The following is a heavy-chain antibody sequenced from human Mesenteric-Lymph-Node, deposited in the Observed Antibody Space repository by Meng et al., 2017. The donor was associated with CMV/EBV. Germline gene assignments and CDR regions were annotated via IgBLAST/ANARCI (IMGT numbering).Heavy chain of an antibody. Sequence: SLKISCAASGFTFSSYGMHWVRQAPGKGLEWVSGISWNSGSIGYADSVKGRFTISRDNAKNSLYLQMNSLRAEDTALYYCAKGDYYDSSDYLDAFDIWGQGTMVTVSS. CDR3: AKGDYYDSSDYLDAFDI. CDR2: ISWNSGSI. D-gene: IGHD3-22*01. J-gene: IGHJ3*02. CDR1: GFTFSSYG. V-gene: IGHV3-9*01.